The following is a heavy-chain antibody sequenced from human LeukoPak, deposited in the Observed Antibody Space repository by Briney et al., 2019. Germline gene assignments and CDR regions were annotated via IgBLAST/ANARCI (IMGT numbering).Heavy chain of an antibody. V-gene: IGHV3-23*01. CDR3: AKDRYYYGSGSCHSSNWFDP. Sequence: GGSLRLSCAASGFTFSSYAMSWVRQAPGKGLEWVSAISGSGGSTYYADSVKGRFTISRDNSKNTLYLQMNSLRAEDTAVYYCAKDRYYYGSGSCHSSNWFDPWGQGTLVTVSS. D-gene: IGHD3-10*01. J-gene: IGHJ5*02. CDR2: ISGSGGST. CDR1: GFTFSSYA.